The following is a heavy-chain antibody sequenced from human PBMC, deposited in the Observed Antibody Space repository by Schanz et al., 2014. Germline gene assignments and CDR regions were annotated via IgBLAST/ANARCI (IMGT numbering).Heavy chain of an antibody. Sequence: EVQLVESGGGLVQPGGSLRLSCAASGFTFSDHYMDWVRQAPGKGLEWVGRVRNKNNRYTTEYAASVKGRFTISRDDTKNSLYLQMNSLKTEYTAMYYRARRACCRRIGCPFDSWGQGTLVTVSS. CDR1: GFTFSDHY. V-gene: IGHV3-72*01. CDR2: VRNKNNRYTT. D-gene: IGHD2-15*01. CDR3: ARRACCRRIGCPFDS. J-gene: IGHJ4*02.